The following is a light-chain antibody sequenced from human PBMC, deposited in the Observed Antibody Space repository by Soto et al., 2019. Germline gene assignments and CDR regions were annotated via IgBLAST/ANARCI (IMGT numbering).Light chain of an antibody. CDR1: TGDVGGFKY. CDR2: EVN. Sequence: QSALTQPPSASGSPGQSVTISCTGTTGDVGGFKYVSWYQQHSGKAPKLIIFEVNERPSGVPDRFSGSKSGYTASLTVSGLQAEDEADYYCSSYAGTNNLLFGGGTKVTVL. J-gene: IGLJ2*01. V-gene: IGLV2-8*01. CDR3: SSYAGTNNLL.